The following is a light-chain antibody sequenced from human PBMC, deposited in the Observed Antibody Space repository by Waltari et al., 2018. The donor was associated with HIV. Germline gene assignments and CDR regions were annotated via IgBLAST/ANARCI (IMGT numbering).Light chain of an antibody. CDR1: QSVSSSY. J-gene: IGKJ2*01. CDR3: QQYGSSPYT. CDR2: GAS. V-gene: IGKV3-20*01. Sequence: EIVLTQSPGTLSLSPGERVTLSCRASQSVSSSYLAWYQQKPGQAPRLLIYGASTRATGIPDRFSDSGSGTDFTLTISRLEPEDFAVYYCQQYGSSPYTFGQGTKLEIK.